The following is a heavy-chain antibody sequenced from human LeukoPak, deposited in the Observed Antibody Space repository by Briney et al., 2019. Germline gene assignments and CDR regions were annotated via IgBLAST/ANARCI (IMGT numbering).Heavy chain of an antibody. J-gene: IGHJ4*02. D-gene: IGHD3-10*01. CDR2: IIPILGIA. Sequence: ASVKVSCKASGGTFSSYAISWVRQAPGQGLEWMGRIIPILGIANYAQKFQGRVTITADKSTSTAYMELSSLRSEDTAVYYCVRDHGSETYYKGVLGYWGQGTLVTVSS. CDR1: GGTFSSYA. V-gene: IGHV1-69*04. CDR3: VRDHGSETYYKGVLGY.